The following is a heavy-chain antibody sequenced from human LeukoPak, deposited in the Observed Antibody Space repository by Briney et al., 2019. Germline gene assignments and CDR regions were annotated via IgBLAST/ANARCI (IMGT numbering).Heavy chain of an antibody. CDR2: IYYSGST. CDR1: GGSISSGGYY. CDR3: ARVRVVAATGQYYFDY. Sequence: SETLSLTCTVSGGSISSGGYYWSWIRQHPGKGLEWIGYIYYSGSTYYNPSLKSRVTISVDTSKNQFSLKLSSVIAADTAVYYCARVRVVAATGQYYFDYWGQGTLVTVSS. V-gene: IGHV4-31*03. J-gene: IGHJ4*02. D-gene: IGHD2-15*01.